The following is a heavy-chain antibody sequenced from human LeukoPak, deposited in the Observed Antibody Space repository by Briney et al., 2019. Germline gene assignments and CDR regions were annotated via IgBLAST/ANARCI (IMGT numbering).Heavy chain of an antibody. J-gene: IGHJ4*02. D-gene: IGHD2-2*01. V-gene: IGHV1-2*02. CDR2: INPSSGGT. CDR3: ARDVGEYCSSVSCYASDY. CDR1: GYTFTGYY. Sequence: EASVKVSCKASGYTFTGYYMHWVRQAPGQGLEWMGWINPSSGGTNYAQKFQGRVTMTRDTSISTAYMELSRLRSDDTAVYYCARDVGEYCSSVSCYASDYWGQGTLVTVSS.